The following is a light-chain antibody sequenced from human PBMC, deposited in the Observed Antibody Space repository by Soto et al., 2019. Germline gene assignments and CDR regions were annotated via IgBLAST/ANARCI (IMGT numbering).Light chain of an antibody. J-gene: IGKJ1*01. CDR2: KAS. CDR3: QQYNSYSRT. V-gene: IGKV1-5*03. CDR1: QSISVW. Sequence: DIQITQSPSTLSASVGDRVTITCRASQSISVWLAWYQQKAGKAPNLLIYKASRLESGVPSRFSGSGSETEFTLTISGLQPGDSATYYCQQYNSYSRTFGQGTKVDIK.